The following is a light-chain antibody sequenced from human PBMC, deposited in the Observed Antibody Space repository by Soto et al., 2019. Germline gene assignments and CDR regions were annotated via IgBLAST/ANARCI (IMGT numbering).Light chain of an antibody. J-gene: IGKJ5*01. CDR3: QQYDNLPPIT. CDR1: QGIRND. Sequence: IQVTQSPSSLSASVGARVTITWGASQGIRNDLSWYQQKPGKAPKLLIYDASNLETGVPSRFSGSGSGTAFTFPISSLQPADIATYYCQQYDNLPPITFGQGTQLEIK. CDR2: DAS. V-gene: IGKV1-33*01.